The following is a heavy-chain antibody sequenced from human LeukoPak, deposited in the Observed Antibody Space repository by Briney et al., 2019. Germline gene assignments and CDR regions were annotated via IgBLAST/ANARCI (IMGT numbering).Heavy chain of an antibody. V-gene: IGHV4-61*02. CDR2: IYTSGST. J-gene: IGHJ6*03. Sequence: PSETLSLTCTVSGGSISSGSYFWSWIRQPAGKGLEWVGRIYTSGSTNYNPSLKSRVTMSVDTSKNQFSLKLSSVTAADTAVYYCARGFAELFGDYYYYYMDVXX. D-gene: IGHD3-10*01. CDR3: ARGFAELFGDYYYYYMDV. CDR1: GGSISSGSYF.